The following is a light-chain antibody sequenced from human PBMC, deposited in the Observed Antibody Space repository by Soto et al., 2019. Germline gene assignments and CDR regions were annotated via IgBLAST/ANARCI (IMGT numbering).Light chain of an antibody. V-gene: IGKV1-5*03. Sequence: DIQMTQSPSTLSGSVGDRVTITCRASQTISSWLAWYQQKPGKAPKLLIYKASTLKSGVPSRFSGSGSGTEFTVTISGLQPDDFATYYCQHYNSYSEAFGQGTKVDIK. J-gene: IGKJ1*01. CDR3: QHYNSYSEA. CDR1: QTISSW. CDR2: KAS.